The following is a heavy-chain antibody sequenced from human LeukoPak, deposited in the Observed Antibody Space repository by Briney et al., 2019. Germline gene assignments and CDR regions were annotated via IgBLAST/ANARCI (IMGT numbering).Heavy chain of an antibody. V-gene: IGHV3-30-3*02. CDR2: ISYDGSNK. D-gene: IGHD5-12*01. J-gene: IGHJ4*02. Sequence: GRSLRLSCAASGFTFSSYAMHWVRQAPGKGLEWVAVISYDGSNKYYADSAKGRFTISRDNSKNTLYLQMNSLRAEDTAVYYCAKKDGYTIKSFDYWGQGTLVTVSS. CDR1: GFTFSSYA. CDR3: AKKDGYTIKSFDY.